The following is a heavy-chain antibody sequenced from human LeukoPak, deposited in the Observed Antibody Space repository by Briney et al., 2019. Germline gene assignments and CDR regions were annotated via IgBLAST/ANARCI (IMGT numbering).Heavy chain of an antibody. CDR2: INPNSGGT. Sequence: ASVKVSCKASGYTFTGYYMHWVRQAPGQGLEWMGRINPNSGGTNYARKFQGRVTMTRDTSISTAYMELSRLRSDDTAVYYCARDREDYYDSSGYFRGDYWGQGTLVTVSS. V-gene: IGHV1-2*06. CDR1: GYTFTGYY. CDR3: ARDREDYYDSSGYFRGDY. D-gene: IGHD3-22*01. J-gene: IGHJ4*02.